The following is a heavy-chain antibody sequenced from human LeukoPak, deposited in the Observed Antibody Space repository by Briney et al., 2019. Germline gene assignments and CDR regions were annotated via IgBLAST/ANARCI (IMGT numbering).Heavy chain of an antibody. J-gene: IGHJ3*02. CDR3: ARPGTVLLWFGELLPQDAFDI. CDR1: GYSFTSYW. D-gene: IGHD3-10*01. Sequence: GESLKISCKGSGYSFTSYWIGWVRQMPGKGLEWMGIIYPGDSDTRYSPSFLGQVTISADKSISTAYLQWSSLKASDTAMYYCARPGTVLLWFGELLPQDAFDIWGQGTMVTVSS. V-gene: IGHV5-51*01. CDR2: IYPGDSDT.